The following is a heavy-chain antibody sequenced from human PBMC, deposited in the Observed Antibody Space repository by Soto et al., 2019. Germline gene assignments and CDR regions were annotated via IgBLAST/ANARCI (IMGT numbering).Heavy chain of an antibody. J-gene: IGHJ4*02. CDR3: ARDRSNSPDYFDY. D-gene: IGHD6-6*01. CDR2: IYYSGST. V-gene: IGHV4-30-4*01. Sequence: SETLSLTCTVSGGSISSDDYYWSWIRQPPGKGLEWIGYIYYSGSTSYNPSLKSRLTISLDTSKNQFSLKLSSVSAADTAVYHCARDRSNSPDYFDYWGQGTLVTVSS. CDR1: GGSISSDDYY.